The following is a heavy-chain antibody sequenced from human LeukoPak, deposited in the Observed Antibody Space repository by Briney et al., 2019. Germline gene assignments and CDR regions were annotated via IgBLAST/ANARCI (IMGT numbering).Heavy chain of an antibody. CDR2: ISPDGNSA. CDR3: ARERSSWHTYGMDV. V-gene: IGHV3-74*01. D-gene: IGHD6-13*01. J-gene: IGHJ6*02. Sequence: PGGSLRLSCAASGFTFSSYWMHWVRQAPGKGPVWVSRISPDGNSAIYADSVNGRFTISRDNSKNTLYLQMNSLRVEDTAVYYCARERSSWHTYGMDVWGQGTTVTVSS. CDR1: GFTFSSYW.